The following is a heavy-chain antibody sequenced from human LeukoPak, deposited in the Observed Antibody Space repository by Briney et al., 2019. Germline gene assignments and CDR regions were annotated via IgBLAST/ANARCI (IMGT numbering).Heavy chain of an antibody. Sequence: SETLSLTCTVSGGSISSGGYYWSWIRQHPGKGLEWIGYIYYSGSTYYNPSLKSRVTISVDTSKNQFSLKLSSVTAADTAVYYCARDRGYSSSWYADAFDIWGQGTMVTVSS. V-gene: IGHV4-31*03. CDR1: GGSISSGGYY. J-gene: IGHJ3*02. D-gene: IGHD6-13*01. CDR3: ARDRGYSSSWYADAFDI. CDR2: IYYSGST.